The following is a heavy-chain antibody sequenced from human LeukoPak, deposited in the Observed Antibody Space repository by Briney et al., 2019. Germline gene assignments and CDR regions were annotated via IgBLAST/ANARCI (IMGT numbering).Heavy chain of an antibody. CDR2: IGRSSSPI. V-gene: IGHV3-48*01. D-gene: IGHD2-2*01. Sequence: GGSLRLSCAASGFTFSTYSMNWVRQAPGKGLEWVSYIGRSSSPIYYADSVKGRFTISRDNAKNSLYLQMNGLRAEDTAVYYCARGPSSQFRTDYWGQGTLVTVSS. CDR3: ARGPSSQFRTDY. J-gene: IGHJ4*02. CDR1: GFTFSTYS.